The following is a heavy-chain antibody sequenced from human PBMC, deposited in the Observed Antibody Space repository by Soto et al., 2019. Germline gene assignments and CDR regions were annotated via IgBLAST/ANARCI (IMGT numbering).Heavy chain of an antibody. D-gene: IGHD3-22*01. CDR3: ASRNYYDTSGYYYWYYFDF. Sequence: GGSLRLSCAASGFTYSSYAMSWVRQAPGKGLEWVSGISGSGDSTYYAESVKGRFTISRDNSKSTVYLQMNSLGAEDTAVYYCASRNYYDTSGYYYWYYFDFWGQGALVTVSS. CDR1: GFTYSSYA. V-gene: IGHV3-23*01. J-gene: IGHJ4*02. CDR2: ISGSGDST.